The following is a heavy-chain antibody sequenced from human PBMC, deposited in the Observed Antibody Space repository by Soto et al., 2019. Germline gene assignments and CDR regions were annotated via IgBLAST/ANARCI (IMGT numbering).Heavy chain of an antibody. CDR2: INPNSGGT. CDR3: ARDSGYCSGGSCYHTAFDI. J-gene: IGHJ3*02. D-gene: IGHD2-15*01. Sequence: ASVKVSCKASGYTFTGYYMHWVRQAPGQGLEWMGWINPNSGGTNYAQKFQGWVTMTRDTSISTAYMELSRLRSDDTAVYYCARDSGYCSGGSCYHTAFDIWGQGTMVTVSS. V-gene: IGHV1-2*04. CDR1: GYTFTGYY.